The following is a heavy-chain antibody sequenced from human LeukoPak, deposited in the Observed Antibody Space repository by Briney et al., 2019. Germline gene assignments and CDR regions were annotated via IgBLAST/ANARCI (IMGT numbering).Heavy chain of an antibody. CDR1: GGSISSYY. Sequence: SETLSLTCTVSGGSISSYYWSWIRQPPGKGLEWIGYIYYSGSTNYNPSLKSRVTISVDTSKNQFSLKLSSVTASDTAVYYCARHSTASGYLNYFDYWGQGTLVTVSS. CDR3: ARHSTASGYLNYFDY. D-gene: IGHD1-1*01. CDR2: IYYSGST. J-gene: IGHJ4*02. V-gene: IGHV4-59*08.